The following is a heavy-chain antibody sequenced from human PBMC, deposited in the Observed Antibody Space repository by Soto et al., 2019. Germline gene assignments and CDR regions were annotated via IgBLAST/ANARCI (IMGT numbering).Heavy chain of an antibody. V-gene: IGHV4-34*01. CDR2: INHSGST. CDR1: GGSFSGYY. Sequence: QVQLQQWGAGLLKPSETLSLTCAVYGGSFSGYYWSWIRQPPGKGLEWIGEINHSGSTNYNPSLESRVTISVDTSKTQCFLKLSSVTAADTAVYYCARGGYDSSGYYSNWFDPWGQGTLVTVSS. CDR3: ARGGYDSSGYYSNWFDP. D-gene: IGHD3-22*01. J-gene: IGHJ5*02.